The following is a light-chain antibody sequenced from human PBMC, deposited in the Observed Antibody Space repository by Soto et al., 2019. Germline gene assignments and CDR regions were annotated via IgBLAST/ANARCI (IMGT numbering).Light chain of an antibody. CDR1: SSDVGGYEY. Sequence: QSALTQPASMSGSPGQSITISCTGTSSDVGGYEYVSWYQHHPGRAPKLIIYDVISRPSGVSYRFSGSRSGNTASLTISGLQAEDEADYYCSSYTDINLDVFGTGTKVTVL. V-gene: IGLV2-14*03. CDR2: DVI. J-gene: IGLJ1*01. CDR3: SSYTDINLDV.